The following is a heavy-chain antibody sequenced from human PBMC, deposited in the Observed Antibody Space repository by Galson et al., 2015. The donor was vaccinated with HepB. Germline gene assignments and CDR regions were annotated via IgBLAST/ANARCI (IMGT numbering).Heavy chain of an antibody. CDR3: ATVYRSASPWYFDL. CDR2: FDPHQGKT. CDR1: GHTLTELF. Sequence: SVKVSCKVSGHTLTELFMHWVRQGPGSGLEWMGGFDPHQGKTIYAQKFQGRVTMTEDTSIDTVYMELSSLRSADTAVYYCATVYRSASPWYFDLWGRGTLVTVSS. D-gene: IGHD1-26*01. J-gene: IGHJ2*01. V-gene: IGHV1-24*01.